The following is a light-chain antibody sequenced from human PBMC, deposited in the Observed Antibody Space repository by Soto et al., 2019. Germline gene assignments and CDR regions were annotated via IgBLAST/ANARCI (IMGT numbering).Light chain of an antibody. CDR2: DTS. CDR1: QGISSN. CDR3: QQYYTYPFT. V-gene: IGKV1-8*01. Sequence: LLTQSPSTLSASAGDKVTITCRASQGISSNLAWFQHKPGRPPKLLMYDTSTWQSDVPARFSGSGSGPDFTLTIGCLQSEDFATYYCQQYYTYPFTFGQGTNVEIK. J-gene: IGKJ1*01.